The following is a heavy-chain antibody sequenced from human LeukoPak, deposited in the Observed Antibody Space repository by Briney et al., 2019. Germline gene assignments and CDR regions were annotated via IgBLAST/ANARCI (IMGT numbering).Heavy chain of an antibody. V-gene: IGHV4-34*09. Sequence: SETLSLTCAVYGGSFSGYYWSWIRQPPGKGLEWIGEINHSGSTYYNPSLKSRVTISVDTSKNQFSLKLSSVTAADTAVYYCARGTMGTDSFDYWGQGTLVTVSS. CDR3: ARGTMGTDSFDY. J-gene: IGHJ4*02. CDR2: INHSGST. CDR1: GGSFSGYY. D-gene: IGHD4/OR15-4a*01.